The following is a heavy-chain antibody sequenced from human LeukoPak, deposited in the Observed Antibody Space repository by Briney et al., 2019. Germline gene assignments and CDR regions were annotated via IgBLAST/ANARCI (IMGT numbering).Heavy chain of an antibody. V-gene: IGHV4-39*01. J-gene: IGHJ3*02. CDR3: ARWGSGAFDI. CDR1: GGSINSNSYY. D-gene: IGHD3-10*01. Sequence: SETLSLTCTVSGGSINSNSYYWGCIRQPPGKGLEWIGSIYYSGSTYYNPSLKSRVTISVDTSKNQFSLKLNPVDAADTAVYYCARWGSGAFDIWGQGTMVTVSS. CDR2: IYYSGST.